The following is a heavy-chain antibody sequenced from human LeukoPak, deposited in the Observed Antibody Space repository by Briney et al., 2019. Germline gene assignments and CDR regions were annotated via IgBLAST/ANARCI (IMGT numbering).Heavy chain of an antibody. CDR1: GGSISSGGYS. V-gene: IGHV4-30-2*01. D-gene: IGHD3-22*01. J-gene: IGHJ4*02. CDR3: ARGHTMIVGQYYFDY. Sequence: SQTLSLTCAVSGGSISSGGYSWSWIRQPPGKGLEWIGYIYHSGSTYYNPSLKSRVTISVDRSKNQFSLKLSSVTAADTAVYYCARGHTMIVGQYYFDYWGQGTLVTVSS. CDR2: IYHSGST.